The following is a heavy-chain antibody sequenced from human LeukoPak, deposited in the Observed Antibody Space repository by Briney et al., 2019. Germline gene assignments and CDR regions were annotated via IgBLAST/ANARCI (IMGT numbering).Heavy chain of an antibody. J-gene: IGHJ4*02. CDR1: GGTFSSYA. Sequence: SVKVSCTASGGTFSSYAISWVRQAPGQGLEWMGGIIPIFGTANYAQKFQGRVTITADESTSTAYMELSSLRSEDTAVYYCARDVYSGYGVFDYWGQGTLVTVSS. D-gene: IGHD5-12*01. V-gene: IGHV1-69*13. CDR3: ARDVYSGYGVFDY. CDR2: IIPIFGTA.